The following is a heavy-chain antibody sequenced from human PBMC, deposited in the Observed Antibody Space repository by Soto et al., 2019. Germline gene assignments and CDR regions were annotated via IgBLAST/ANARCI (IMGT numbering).Heavy chain of an antibody. CDR3: TRVGGSVSGMDV. Sequence: EVQLVESGGGLVQPGGSLRLSCAASGFTFSIYWMHWVRQAPGKGPVWVSRIDNAGSSARYADSVKGRFTISRDNAKNPVYLQMNRLRAEDTAVYYCTRVGGSVSGMDVWGQGTTVTVSS. CDR2: IDNAGSSA. V-gene: IGHV3-74*01. D-gene: IGHD1-26*01. J-gene: IGHJ6*02. CDR1: GFTFSIYW.